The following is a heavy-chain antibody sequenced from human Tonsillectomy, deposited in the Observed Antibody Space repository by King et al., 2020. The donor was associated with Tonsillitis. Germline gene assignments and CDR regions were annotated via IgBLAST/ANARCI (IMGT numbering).Heavy chain of an antibody. J-gene: IGHJ6*02. V-gene: IGHV3-21*01. Sequence: QLVQSGGGLVKPGESLRLSCAASGFTFSSYSMNWVRQAPGKGLEWVSAISSTSIYIYYSDSVKGRFTITRDNAKNSLYLQMNSLRAEDTAVYYCARDLIVRYNTIYYGMDVWGQGTAVTV. D-gene: IGHD2/OR15-2a*01. CDR2: ISSTSIYI. CDR1: GFTFSSYS. CDR3: ARDLIVRYNTIYYGMDV.